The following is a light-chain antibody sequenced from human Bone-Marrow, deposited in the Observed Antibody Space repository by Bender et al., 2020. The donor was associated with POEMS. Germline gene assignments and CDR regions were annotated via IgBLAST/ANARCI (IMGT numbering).Light chain of an antibody. CDR2: QDN. V-gene: IGLV3-1*01. CDR3: QAWDSSTLL. Sequence: SYDLTQPPSVSVSPGQTASITCSGDNLGDKCAWLSQQTPGQSPVLVIYQDNKRPSGIPERFSGSNSGNTATLTISGTQAMDEADYYCQAWDSSTLLFGGGTKLTVL. CDR1: NLGDKC. J-gene: IGLJ2*01.